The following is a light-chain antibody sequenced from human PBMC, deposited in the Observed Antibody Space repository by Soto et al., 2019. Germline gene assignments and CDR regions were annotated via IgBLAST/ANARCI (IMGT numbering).Light chain of an antibody. V-gene: IGKV3-20*01. CDR2: GAS. Sequence: ELVLTQSPGTLALSPGERATLSCRASQSVSSHLAWYQQRPGQAPRLLIYGASSRATGIPDRFSGSGSGTDCTLTTSRLEPEDFALYYCQQYGNSPPLTFGGGTKVEIK. CDR3: QQYGNSPPLT. J-gene: IGKJ4*01. CDR1: QSVSSH.